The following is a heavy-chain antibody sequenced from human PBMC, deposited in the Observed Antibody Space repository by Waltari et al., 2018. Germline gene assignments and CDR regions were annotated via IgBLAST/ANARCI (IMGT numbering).Heavy chain of an antibody. Sequence: EVQLVESGGGLVQPGGSLRLSCAASGFTFSSYEMNWVRQAPGKGLEWVSYISSSGSTIYYADSVKGRFTISRDNAKNSLYLQMNSLRAEDTAVYYCARVEAPYYYGSGSYYNQFDYWGQGTLVTVSS. D-gene: IGHD3-10*01. J-gene: IGHJ4*02. V-gene: IGHV3-48*03. CDR2: ISSSGSTI. CDR1: GFTFSSYE. CDR3: ARVEAPYYYGSGSYYNQFDY.